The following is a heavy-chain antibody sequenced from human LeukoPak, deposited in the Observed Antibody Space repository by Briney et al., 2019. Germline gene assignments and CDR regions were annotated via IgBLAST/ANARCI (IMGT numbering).Heavy chain of an antibody. J-gene: IGHJ3*02. CDR1: GYTFTSYG. V-gene: IGHV1-18*01. D-gene: IGHD1-26*01. CDR2: ISAYNGNT. Sequence: ASVKVSCKASGYTFTSYGNSWVRQDPGQGLEWMGWISAYNGNTNYAQKLQGRVTMTTDTSTSTAYMELRSLRSDDTAVYYCARVTRVGATGDAFDIWGQGTMVTVSS. CDR3: ARVTRVGATGDAFDI.